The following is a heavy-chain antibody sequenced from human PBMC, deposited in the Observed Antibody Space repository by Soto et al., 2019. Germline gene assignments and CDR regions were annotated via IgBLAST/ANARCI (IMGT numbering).Heavy chain of an antibody. CDR2: IIPILGIA. D-gene: IGHD3-22*01. Sequence: QVQLVQSGAEVKKPGSSVKVSCKASGGTFSSYTISWVRQAPGQGLEWMGRIIPILGIANYAQKFQGRVTMTADKSTSTAYMELSSLRSEDTAVYYCAREGSSGPHFDYWGQGTLVTVSS. J-gene: IGHJ4*02. V-gene: IGHV1-69*08. CDR1: GGTFSSYT. CDR3: AREGSSGPHFDY.